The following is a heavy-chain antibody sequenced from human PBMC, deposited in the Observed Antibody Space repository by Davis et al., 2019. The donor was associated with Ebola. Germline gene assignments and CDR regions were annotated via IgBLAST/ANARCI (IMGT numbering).Heavy chain of an antibody. V-gene: IGHV7-4-1*02. CDR2: INTNTGNP. J-gene: IGHJ6*04. CDR1: GYTFTSYA. Sequence: ASVKVSCKASGYTFTSYAMNWVRQAPGQGLEWLGWINTNTGNPTYAQGFTGRFVFSLDTSVSTAYLQISSLKAEDTAVYYCARDTGYDYGNYYYYYGMDVWGKGTTVTVSS. CDR3: ARDTGYDYGNYYYYYGMDV. D-gene: IGHD5-12*01.